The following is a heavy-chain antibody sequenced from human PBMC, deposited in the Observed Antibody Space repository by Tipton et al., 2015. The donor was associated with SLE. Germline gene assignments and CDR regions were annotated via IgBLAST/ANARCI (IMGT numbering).Heavy chain of an antibody. Sequence: QLVQSGAEVKKPGKSLRISCKASGYYFTNYWITWVRQMPGKGLEWMGRIDPSDSEVNCSPSFQGHVTISADKSIITAYLQWSSLKASDTAMYYCATTTGGDYVYYFDYWGQGTLVTVSS. CDR2: IDPSDSEV. D-gene: IGHD4-17*01. J-gene: IGHJ4*02. CDR3: ATTTGGDYVYYFDY. CDR1: GYYFTNYW. V-gene: IGHV5-10-1*01.